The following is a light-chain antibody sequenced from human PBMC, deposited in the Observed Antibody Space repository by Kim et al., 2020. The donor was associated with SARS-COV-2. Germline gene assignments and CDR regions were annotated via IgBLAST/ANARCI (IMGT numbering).Light chain of an antibody. CDR1: SSNVGAGYG. Sequence: QRVTSSCTGRSSNVGAGYGVHWYQHRPGTAPQLLIFANSNRPSGVPDRFSGSKSGTSASLAITGLQAEDEADYYCQSYDSSLSGWVFGGGTQLTVL. CDR3: QSYDSSLSGWV. V-gene: IGLV1-40*01. J-gene: IGLJ3*02. CDR2: ANS.